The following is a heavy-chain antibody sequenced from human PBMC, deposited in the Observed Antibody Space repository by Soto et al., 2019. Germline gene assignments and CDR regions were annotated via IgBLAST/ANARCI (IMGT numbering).Heavy chain of an antibody. CDR1: GFTFSSYG. CDR3: AKNLNPLIDAFDI. Sequence: GGSLRLSCAASGFTFSSYGMHWVRQAPGKGLEWVAVISYDGSNKYYADSVKGRFTISRDNSKNTLYLQMNSLRAEDTAVYYCAKNLNPLIDAFDIWGQGTMVTVSS. J-gene: IGHJ3*02. CDR2: ISYDGSNK. D-gene: IGHD3-16*01. V-gene: IGHV3-30*18.